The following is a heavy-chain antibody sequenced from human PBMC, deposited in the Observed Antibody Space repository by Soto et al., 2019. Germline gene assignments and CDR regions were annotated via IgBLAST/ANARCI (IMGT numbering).Heavy chain of an antibody. CDR3: VKDSSSGWPYYYGMDV. J-gene: IGHJ6*02. V-gene: IGHV3-7*01. Sequence: PGGSLRLSCAASGFTFSSYWMSWVRQAPGKGLEWVANIKQDGSENYYVDSVRGRFTISRDNAKNTLYLQMSSLRAEDTAVYYCVKDSSSGWPYYYGMDVWGQGTTVTVS. CDR1: GFTFSSYW. D-gene: IGHD6-19*01. CDR2: IKQDGSEN.